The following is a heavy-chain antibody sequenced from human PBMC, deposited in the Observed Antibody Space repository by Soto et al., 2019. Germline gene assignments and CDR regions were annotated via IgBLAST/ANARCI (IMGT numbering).Heavy chain of an antibody. CDR1: GGSISSYY. CDR2: IYYSGST. J-gene: IGHJ3*02. D-gene: IGHD1-20*01. Sequence: SETLSLTCTVSGGSISSYYWSWIRQPPGKGLEWIGYIYYSGSTNYNPSLKSRVTISVDTSKNQFSLKLSSVTAADTAVYYCARHRYNWNPVDAFDIWGQGTMVTVSS. V-gene: IGHV4-59*08. CDR3: ARHRYNWNPVDAFDI.